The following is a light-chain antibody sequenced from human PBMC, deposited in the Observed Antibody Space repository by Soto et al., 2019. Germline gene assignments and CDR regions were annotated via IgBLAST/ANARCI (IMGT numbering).Light chain of an antibody. CDR2: AAS. J-gene: IGKJ5*01. Sequence: DIPMTQSPSALSASVGHRVNITYRASQSIRSYLNWYQQKPGKAPKVLIYAASNLQSGVPSRFSGSGSGTEFTLTISSLQSEDFAVYYCQRYNNWPPITFGQGTRLEIK. CDR1: QSIRSY. V-gene: IGKV1-39*02. CDR3: QRYNNWPPIT.